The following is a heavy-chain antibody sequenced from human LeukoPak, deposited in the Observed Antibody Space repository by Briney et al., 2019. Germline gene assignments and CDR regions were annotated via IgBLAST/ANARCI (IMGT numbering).Heavy chain of an antibody. J-gene: IGHJ6*03. D-gene: IGHD2-15*01. CDR1: GFTFSSYA. CDR2: ISGSGGST. CDR3: AKGSTKAYCSGGSCYRSIYYYMDV. Sequence: GGSLRLSCAASGFTFSSYAMSWVRQAPGKGLEWVSAISGSGGSTYYADSVKGRFTISRDNSKNTLYLQMNSLRAEDTAVYYCAKGSTKAYCSGGSCYRSIYYYMDVWGKGTTVTVS. V-gene: IGHV3-23*01.